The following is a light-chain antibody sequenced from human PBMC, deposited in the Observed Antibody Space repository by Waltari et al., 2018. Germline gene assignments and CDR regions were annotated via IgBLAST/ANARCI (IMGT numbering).Light chain of an antibody. V-gene: IGLV2-23*01. CDR1: SSDIGLYDL. Sequence: GHSSDIGLYDLISWYQQHPGKAPKLIIHDTTKRPSGVPNRVSGSKPGNTASLTISGLQAEDEADYYCCSFAGRSWLFGGGTKLTVL. CDR2: DTT. CDR3: CSFAGRSWL. J-gene: IGLJ3*02.